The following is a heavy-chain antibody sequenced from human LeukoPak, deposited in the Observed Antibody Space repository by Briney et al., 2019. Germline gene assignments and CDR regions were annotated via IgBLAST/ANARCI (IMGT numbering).Heavy chain of an antibody. V-gene: IGHV3-30*04. Sequence: GGSLRLSCAASGFTFSSYAMHWVRQAPGKVLEWVAVISYDGSNKYYADSVKGRFTISRDNSKNTLYLQMNSLRAEDTAVYYCAKPARTDYVDYWGQGTLVTVST. D-gene: IGHD1-14*01. CDR1: GFTFSSYA. CDR3: AKPARTDYVDY. J-gene: IGHJ4*02. CDR2: ISYDGSNK.